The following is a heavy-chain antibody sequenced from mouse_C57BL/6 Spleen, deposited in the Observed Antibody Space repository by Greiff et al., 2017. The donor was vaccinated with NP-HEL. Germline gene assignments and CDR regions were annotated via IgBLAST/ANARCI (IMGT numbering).Heavy chain of an antibody. V-gene: IGHV1-82*01. Sequence: QVQLQQSGPELVKPGASVKISCKASGYAFSSSWMNWVKQRPGKGLEWIGRIYPGDGDTNYNGKFKGKATLTADKSSSTAYMQLSSLTSEDSAVYFCANHGYDDAMDYWGQGTSVTVSS. J-gene: IGHJ4*01. D-gene: IGHD2-2*01. CDR2: IYPGDGDT. CDR1: GYAFSSSW. CDR3: ANHGYDDAMDY.